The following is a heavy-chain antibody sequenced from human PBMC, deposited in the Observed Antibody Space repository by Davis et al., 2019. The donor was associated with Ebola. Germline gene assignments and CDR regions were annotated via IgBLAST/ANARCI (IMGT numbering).Heavy chain of an antibody. CDR3: ARVAVAGLFGG. Sequence: SLKISCAGSGFRFGDYAMHWFRQAPGKGLDWVSSISWGSGSIGYADSVKGRFTISRDNAKNSLYLQMNSLRAEDTAVYYCARVAVAGLFGGWGQGTLVTVSS. CDR1: GFRFGDYA. J-gene: IGHJ4*02. V-gene: IGHV3-9*01. D-gene: IGHD6-19*01. CDR2: ISWGSGSI.